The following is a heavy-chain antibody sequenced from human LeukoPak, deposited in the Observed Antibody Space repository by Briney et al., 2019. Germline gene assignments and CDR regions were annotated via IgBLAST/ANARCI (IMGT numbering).Heavy chain of an antibody. V-gene: IGHV4-34*01. J-gene: IGHJ3*02. Sequence: PSETLSLTCAVYGGSFSGYYWSWIRQPPGKGLVWIGEINHSGSTNYNPSLKSRVTISVDTSKNQFSLKLSSVTAADTAVYYCARTPYYDFWSGYYRPNDAFDIWGQGTMVTVSS. D-gene: IGHD3-3*01. CDR2: INHSGST. CDR3: ARTPYYDFWSGYYRPNDAFDI. CDR1: GGSFSGYY.